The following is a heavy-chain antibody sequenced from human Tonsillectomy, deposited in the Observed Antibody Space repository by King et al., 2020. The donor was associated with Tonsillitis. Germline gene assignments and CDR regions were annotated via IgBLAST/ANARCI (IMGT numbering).Heavy chain of an antibody. J-gene: IGHJ6*02. CDR2: IYHSGRT. CDR3: ARDGGSVYYYHGMDV. V-gene: IGHV4-30-2*01. CDR1: GDSVSSGGYS. Sequence: QLQESGSGLVRPSQTLSLTCAVSGDSVSSGGYSWTWIRQPPGKGLEWIGYIYHSGRTSYNPSLKSRVTLSIDLSKNQFSLKLTSVTAADTAVYYCARDGGSVYYYHGMDVWGQGTTVTVSS. D-gene: IGHD2-15*01.